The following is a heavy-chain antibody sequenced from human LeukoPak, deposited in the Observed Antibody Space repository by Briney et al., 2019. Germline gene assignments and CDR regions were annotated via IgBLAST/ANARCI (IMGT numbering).Heavy chain of an antibody. CDR1: GFTVSSNY. Sequence: PGGSLRLSCVASGFTVSSNYMSWVRQAPGKELEWFSVFYSGGSTYYADSVNGRFTMSRDNSKNTLYLQMNGLRVEDTAVYYCARVSPFDYWGQGTQVTVSS. V-gene: IGHV3-66*01. CDR3: ARVSPFDY. CDR2: FYSGGST. J-gene: IGHJ4*02.